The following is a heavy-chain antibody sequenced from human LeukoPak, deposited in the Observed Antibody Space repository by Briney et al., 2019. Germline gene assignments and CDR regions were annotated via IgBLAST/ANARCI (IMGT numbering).Heavy chain of an antibody. D-gene: IGHD2-21*02. J-gene: IGHJ5*02. V-gene: IGHV4-34*01. CDR1: GGSFSGYY. CDR3: ARARGGDQGWFDP. CDR2: INHSGST. Sequence: PSETLSLTCAVYGGSFSGYYWTWIRQPPGKGLEWIGEINHSGSTNYNPSLKSRVTISVDTSKNQFSLKLSSVTAADTAVYYCARARGGDQGWFDPWGQGTLVTVSS.